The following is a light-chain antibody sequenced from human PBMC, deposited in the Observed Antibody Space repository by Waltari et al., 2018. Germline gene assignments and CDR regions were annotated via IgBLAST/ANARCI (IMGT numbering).Light chain of an antibody. CDR1: QNIIRY. CDR3: QQSYSTPPRT. J-gene: IGKJ1*01. V-gene: IGKV1-39*01. CDR2: ASS. Sequence: DIQMTQSPASLSASVGDRVTIPCRASQNIIRYLNSYQQLPGTAPKLLIYASSNIQSGVPSRFSGSGSGTEFTLTISSLQPEDFATYYCQQSYSTPPRTFGQGTKVEMK.